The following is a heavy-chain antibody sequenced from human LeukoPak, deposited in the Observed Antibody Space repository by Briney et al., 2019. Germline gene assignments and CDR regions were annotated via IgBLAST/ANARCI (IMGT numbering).Heavy chain of an antibody. CDR1: GYSFTSYW. D-gene: IGHD5-12*01. CDR3: ARLRGYELILDTFDY. CDR2: IYPGDSDT. Sequence: GEALKISCKGSGYSFTSYWIGWVRQMPGKGLEWMGIIYPGDSDTRYSPSFQGQVTISADKSISTAYLQWSSLKASDTAMYYCARLRGYELILDTFDYWGQGTLVTVSS. V-gene: IGHV5-51*01. J-gene: IGHJ4*02.